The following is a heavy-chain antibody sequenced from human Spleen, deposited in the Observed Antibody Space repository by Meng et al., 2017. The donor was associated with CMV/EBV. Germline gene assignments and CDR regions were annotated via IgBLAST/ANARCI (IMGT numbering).Heavy chain of an antibody. D-gene: IGHD6-13*01. CDR2: ISAYNGNT. CDR1: GYGFTSYG. V-gene: IGHV1-18*01. CDR3: ARDQQLIPAEYFQH. J-gene: IGHJ1*01. Sequence: SGYGFTSYGIGWVRQAPGQGLEWMGWISAYNGNTIYAQKFQGRLTMTTDTSTSTAYLELRTLRSDDTAVYYCARDQQLIPAEYFQHWGPGTLVTVSS.